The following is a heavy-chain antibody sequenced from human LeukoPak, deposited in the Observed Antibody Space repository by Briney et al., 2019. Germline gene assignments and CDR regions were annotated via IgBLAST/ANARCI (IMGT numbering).Heavy chain of an antibody. D-gene: IGHD2-15*01. CDR1: GGSISSYY. V-gene: IGHV4-59*08. CDR2: IYHSGST. J-gene: IGHJ6*02. Sequence: SETLSLTCTASGGSISSYYWSWIRQPPGKGLEWIGYIYHSGSTNYNPSLKSRVTISVDTSKNQFSLKLSSVTAADTAVYYCARIGYCSGGSCYGDYYGMDVWGQGTTVTVSS. CDR3: ARIGYCSGGSCYGDYYGMDV.